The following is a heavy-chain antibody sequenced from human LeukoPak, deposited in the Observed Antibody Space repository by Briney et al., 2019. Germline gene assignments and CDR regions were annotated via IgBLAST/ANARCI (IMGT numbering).Heavy chain of an antibody. J-gene: IGHJ4*02. V-gene: IGHV3-33*01. CDR2: IWYDGSNK. CDR1: GFTFSSYG. Sequence: SGGSLRLSCAASGFTFSSYGMHWVRQAPGKGLEWVAVIWYDGSNKYYADSVKGRFTISRDNSKNTLYLQMNSLRAEDTAVYYCARSRDSSGWFLDYWGQGTLVTVSS. D-gene: IGHD6-19*01. CDR3: ARSRDSSGWFLDY.